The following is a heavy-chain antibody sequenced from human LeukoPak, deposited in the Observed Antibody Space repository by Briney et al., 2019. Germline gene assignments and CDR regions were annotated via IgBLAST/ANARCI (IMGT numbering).Heavy chain of an antibody. Sequence: ASVKVSCRATGYTFTGYYMHWVRQAPGQGLEWMGWINPNSGGTNYAQKFQGRVTMTRDTSISTAYMELSRLRSDDTAVYHCARSWDYSNYDYWGQGTLVTVSS. CDR3: ARSWDYSNYDY. CDR2: INPNSGGT. CDR1: GYTFTGYY. V-gene: IGHV1-2*02. J-gene: IGHJ4*02. D-gene: IGHD4-11*01.